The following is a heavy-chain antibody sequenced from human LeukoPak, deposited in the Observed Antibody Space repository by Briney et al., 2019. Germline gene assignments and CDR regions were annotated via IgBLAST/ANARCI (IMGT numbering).Heavy chain of an antibody. CDR1: GGSISSYY. J-gene: IGHJ3*02. V-gene: IGHV4-59*08. D-gene: IGHD5-24*01. CDR2: IYYSGST. Sequence: SETLSLTCTVSGGSISSYYWSWIRQPPGKGLEWIGYIYYSGSTNYNPSLKSRVTISVDTSKNQFSLKLSSVTAADTAVYYCASNRDGYKWDAFDIWGQGTMVTVSS. CDR3: ASNRDGYKWDAFDI.